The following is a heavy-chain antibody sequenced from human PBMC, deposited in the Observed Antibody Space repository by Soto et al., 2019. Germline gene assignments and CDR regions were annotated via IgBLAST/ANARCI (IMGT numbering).Heavy chain of an antibody. CDR1: GFSLSTSGVG. CDR3: AHRRRVEATTTGYYFDY. CDR2: IYWNDDK. Sequence: GSGPTLVNPTQTLTLTCTFSGFSLSTSGVGVGWIRQPPGKALEWLALIYWNDDKRYSPSLKSRLTITKDTSKNKVVLTMTNMDPVDTATYYCAHRRRVEATTTGYYFDYWGQGTLVTVSS. J-gene: IGHJ4*02. V-gene: IGHV2-5*01. D-gene: IGHD1-1*01.